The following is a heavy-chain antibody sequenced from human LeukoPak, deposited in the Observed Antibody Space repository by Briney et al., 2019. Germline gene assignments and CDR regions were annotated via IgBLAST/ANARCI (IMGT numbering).Heavy chain of an antibody. CDR1: GFTFSSYG. V-gene: IGHV3-30*02. CDR2: IRYDGSDK. J-gene: IGHJ4*02. CDR3: AKADSGTYYGLGDYFDY. Sequence: GGSLRLSCAASGFTFSSYGMHWVRQAPGKGLVWVAFIRYDGSDKYYGDSVKGQFTISRDNSKNTLYLQMNSLRAEDTAVYYCAKADSGTYYGLGDYFDYWGQGTLVTVSS. D-gene: IGHD1-26*01.